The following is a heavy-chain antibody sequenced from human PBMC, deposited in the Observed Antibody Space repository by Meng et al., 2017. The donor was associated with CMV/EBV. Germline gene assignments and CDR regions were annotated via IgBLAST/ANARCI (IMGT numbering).Heavy chain of an antibody. Sequence: SETLSLTCTVSGGSISSYYGGWIRQPPGKGLEWMGYIYYSGSTNYNPSLKRRVTISVDTSKNQFSLKLRSVTAADTAVYYWAREGGRILENNWFDPWGQGTMVTVSS. J-gene: IGHJ5*02. D-gene: IGHD3-3*01. CDR2: IYYSGST. CDR3: AREGGRILENNWFDP. V-gene: IGHV4-59*01. CDR1: GGSISSYY.